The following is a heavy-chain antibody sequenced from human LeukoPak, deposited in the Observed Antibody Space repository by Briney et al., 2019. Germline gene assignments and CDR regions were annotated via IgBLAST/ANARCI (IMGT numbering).Heavy chain of an antibody. Sequence: PAETLSLTCTVSGGSISSGDYYWSWIRQPPGKGLEWIGYIYYSGSTYYNPSLKSRVTISVDTSKNQFSLKLSSVTAADTAVYYCARDLLNEGNHLDYWGQGTLVTVSS. CDR2: IYYSGST. V-gene: IGHV4-30-4*01. CDR1: GGSISSGDYY. J-gene: IGHJ4*02. CDR3: ARDLLNEGNHLDY. D-gene: IGHD4-23*01.